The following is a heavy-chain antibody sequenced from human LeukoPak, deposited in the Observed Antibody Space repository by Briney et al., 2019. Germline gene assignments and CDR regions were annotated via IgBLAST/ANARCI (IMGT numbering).Heavy chain of an antibody. Sequence: PSETLSLTCTVSGGSISSSSYYWGWIRQPPGKGLEWIGSIYYSGSTYYNPSLKSRVTISVDTSKNQFSLKLSSVTAADTAVYYCARNVHTVSLFDYWGQGTLVTVSS. CDR2: IYYSGST. CDR1: GGSISSSSYY. CDR3: ARNVHTVSLFDY. D-gene: IGHD2-2*02. J-gene: IGHJ4*02. V-gene: IGHV4-39*07.